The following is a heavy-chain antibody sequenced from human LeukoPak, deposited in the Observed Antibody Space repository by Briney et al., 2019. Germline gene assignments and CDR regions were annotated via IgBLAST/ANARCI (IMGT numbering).Heavy chain of an antibody. V-gene: IGHV4-59*01. CDR3: ARSKYSSYFDY. D-gene: IGHD6-6*01. CDR1: GGSISSYY. Sequence: SETLSLTCTVSGGSISSYYWSWIRQPPGKGLEWIGCIYYNGSTNYNPSLMSRVTISVDTSKNQFSLKLSSVTAADTAVYYCARSKYSSYFDYWGQGTLVTVSS. CDR2: IYYNGST. J-gene: IGHJ4*02.